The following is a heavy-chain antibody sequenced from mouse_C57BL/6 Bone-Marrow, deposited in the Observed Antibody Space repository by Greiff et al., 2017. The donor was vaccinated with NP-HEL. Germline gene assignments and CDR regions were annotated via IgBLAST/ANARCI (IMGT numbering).Heavy chain of an antibody. CDR2: INPSSGYT. CDR1: GYTFTSYW. D-gene: IGHD1-1*01. J-gene: IGHJ1*03. CDR3: ARPTVPWSFDV. Sequence: VQRVESGAELAKPGASVKLSCKASGYTFTSYWMHWVKQRPGQGLEWIGYINPSSGYTKYNQKFKDKATLTADKSSSTAYMQLSSLTYEDSAVYYCARPTVPWSFDVWGTGTTVTVSS. V-gene: IGHV1-7*01.